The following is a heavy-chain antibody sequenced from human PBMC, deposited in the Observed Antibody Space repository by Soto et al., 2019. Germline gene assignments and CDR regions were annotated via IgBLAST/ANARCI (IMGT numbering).Heavy chain of an antibody. J-gene: IGHJ4*02. CDR2: IWYDGSNK. D-gene: IGHD3-22*01. Sequence: LRLSCAASGFTFSSYGMHWVRQAPGKGLEWVALIWYDGSNKYYADSVKGRFTISRDNSKNTLYLQMNSLRADDTAVYYCARHRGYYDSSGYHYYFDYWGQGTLVTVSS. CDR3: ARHRGYYDSSGYHYYFDY. CDR1: GFTFSSYG. V-gene: IGHV3-33*03.